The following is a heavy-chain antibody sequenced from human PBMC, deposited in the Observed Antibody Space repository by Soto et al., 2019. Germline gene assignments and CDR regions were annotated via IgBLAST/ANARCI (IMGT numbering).Heavy chain of an antibody. J-gene: IGHJ5*02. Sequence: WTWIRQSPVKGLEWIGYIFHSGITDDNPSLQSRVTISIDTSRHNFSLNLTSVTAADTAVYYCARDRYFYDSRGYYRTLDAWGQGTLVTVSS. V-gene: IGHV4-61*03. D-gene: IGHD3-22*01. CDR3: ARDRYFYDSRGYYRTLDA. CDR2: IFHSGIT.